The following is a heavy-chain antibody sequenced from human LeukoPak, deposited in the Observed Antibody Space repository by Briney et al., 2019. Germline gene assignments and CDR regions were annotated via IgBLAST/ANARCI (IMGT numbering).Heavy chain of an antibody. V-gene: IGHV3-9*01. CDR1: GFTFDDYA. D-gene: IGHD3-9*01. CDR2: ISWNSGSI. CDR3: ARENFDILTVNYYFDY. J-gene: IGHJ4*02. Sequence: GRSLRLSCAASGFTFDDYAMHWVRQAPGKGLEWVSGISWNSGSIGYADSVKGRFTISRDNAKNSLYLQMNSLRAEDTAVYYCARENFDILTVNYYFDYWGQGTLVTVSS.